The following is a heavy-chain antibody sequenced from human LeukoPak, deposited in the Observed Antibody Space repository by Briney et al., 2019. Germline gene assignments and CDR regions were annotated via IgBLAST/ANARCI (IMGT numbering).Heavy chain of an antibody. D-gene: IGHD3-16*01. CDR1: GFTFTNYA. Sequence: RGGSLRLSCATSGFTFTNYAMNWVRQARGKGLEWVSAVTRPGDTTYYADSVKGRFFMSREDSKTTVYLQMNSLRAEDTAIYYCAKGAEIDLWGQGTLVTVSS. V-gene: IGHV3-23*01. J-gene: IGHJ5*02. CDR2: VTRPGDTT. CDR3: AKGAEIDL.